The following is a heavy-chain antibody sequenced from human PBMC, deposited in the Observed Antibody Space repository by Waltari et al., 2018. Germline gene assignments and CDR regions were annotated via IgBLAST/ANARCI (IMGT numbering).Heavy chain of an antibody. Sequence: QITLKESGPTLVKPTQTLPLTCTFSGFSPSTSGVGVGWIRQPPGKAREWLALIYWNDDKRYSPSLKSRLTITKDTSKNQVVLTMTNMDPVDTATYYCAHRGADFCSSTSCQRGFVDYWGQGTLVTVSS. CDR1: GFSPSTSGVG. D-gene: IGHD2-2*01. J-gene: IGHJ4*02. CDR2: IYWNDDK. CDR3: AHRGADFCSSTSCQRGFVDY. V-gene: IGHV2-5*01.